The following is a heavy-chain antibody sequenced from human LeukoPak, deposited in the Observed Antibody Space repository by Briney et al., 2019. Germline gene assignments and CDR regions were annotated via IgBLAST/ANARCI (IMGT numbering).Heavy chain of an antibody. CDR1: GFTFDDYA. D-gene: IGHD3-16*01. V-gene: IGHV3-9*01. Sequence: GGSLRLSCAASGFTFDDYAMHWVRQAPGKGLEWVSGISWNSGRIDYADSVRGRFTISRDNSKNTLYLQMNSLRAEDTAVHFCAKGDKMLTWRRTYNRFDPWGQGTLVTVSS. CDR3: AKGDKMLTWRRTYNRFDP. J-gene: IGHJ5*02. CDR2: ISWNSGRI.